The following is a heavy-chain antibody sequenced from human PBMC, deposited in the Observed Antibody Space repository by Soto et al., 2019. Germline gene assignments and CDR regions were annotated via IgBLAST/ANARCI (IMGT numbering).Heavy chain of an antibody. Sequence: PSETLSLTCTGSGGSISTYYWSWSRQPPGKGLEWIGYIYYSGSTNYNPSLKSRVTISVDTSKNQFSLKLSSVTAADTAVYYCARGLRYSGYDYSWFDSWGQGSLVTGSS. CDR1: GGSISTYY. D-gene: IGHD5-12*01. J-gene: IGHJ5*01. CDR2: IYYSGST. CDR3: ARGLRYSGYDYSWFDS. V-gene: IGHV4-59*01.